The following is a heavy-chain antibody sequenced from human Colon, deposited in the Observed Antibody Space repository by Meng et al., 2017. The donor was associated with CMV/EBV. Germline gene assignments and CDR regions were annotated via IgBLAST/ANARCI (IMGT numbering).Heavy chain of an antibody. Sequence: ASVKVSCKASGYTFTSYDIHWVRQATGQGLEWMGWMKPDSGAAVYVQKFQGRVTMTRYTSRSTAFIALSSLGSEDTDVYFCARGPYGSGSYQFEFWGQGTQVTVSS. D-gene: IGHD3-10*01. J-gene: IGHJ4*02. CDR1: GYTFTSYD. CDR2: MKPDSGAA. V-gene: IGHV1-8*01. CDR3: ARGPYGSGSYQFEF.